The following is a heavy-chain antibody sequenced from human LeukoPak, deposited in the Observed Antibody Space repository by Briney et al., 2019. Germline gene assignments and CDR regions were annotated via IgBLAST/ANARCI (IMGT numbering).Heavy chain of an antibody. CDR2: ISPHSDDT. V-gene: IGHV1-2*02. Sequence: ASVKVSCKASGYSFTGYYIHWVRQAPGQGLEWMGWISPHSDDTNYAQRFQGRVTMTRDTSISTVYMELSRLRSDDTAVYYCARVYDILTGYFSFDYWGQGTLVTVSS. D-gene: IGHD3-9*01. CDR3: ARVYDILTGYFSFDY. CDR1: GYSFTGYY. J-gene: IGHJ4*02.